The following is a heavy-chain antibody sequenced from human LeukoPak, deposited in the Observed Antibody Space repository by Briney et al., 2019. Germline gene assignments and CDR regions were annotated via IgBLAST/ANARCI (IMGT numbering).Heavy chain of an antibody. CDR2: VSNGAYST. V-gene: IGHV3-23*01. Sequence: GGSLRLSCAASGFTFSNYAMSWVRQAPGKGLEWVSDVSNGAYSTHYANSVKGRFTISRDNSRDTLYLQMNSLRAEDTAVYYCAKASCGGTGCSLIDWGQGTLVTVSS. J-gene: IGHJ4*02. CDR1: GFTFSNYA. CDR3: AKASCGGTGCSLID. D-gene: IGHD2-2*01.